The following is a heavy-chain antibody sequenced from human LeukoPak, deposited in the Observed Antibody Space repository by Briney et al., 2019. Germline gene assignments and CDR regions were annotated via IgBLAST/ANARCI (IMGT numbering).Heavy chain of an antibody. CDR2: IYSGGST. CDR3: ARHITIFGVVISWGLNY. D-gene: IGHD3-3*01. J-gene: IGHJ4*02. CDR1: GFTVSSNY. V-gene: IGHV3-66*04. Sequence: GGSLRRSCAASGFTVSSNYMSWVRQAPGKGLEWGSVIYSGGSTYYADSVKGRFTISRDNSKNTLYLQMNSLRAEDTAVYYCARHITIFGVVISWGLNYWGQGTLVTVSS.